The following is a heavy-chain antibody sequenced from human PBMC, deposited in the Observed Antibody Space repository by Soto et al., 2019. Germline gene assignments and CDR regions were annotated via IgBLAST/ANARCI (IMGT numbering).Heavy chain of an antibody. J-gene: IGHJ6*02. V-gene: IGHV4-31*03. CDR2: IYYSGTT. CDR3: AASCVACGGFNYYGMDV. D-gene: IGHD2-21*01. CDR1: GGSISSGGYY. Sequence: QVQLQESGPGLVKPSQTLCLTCTVSGGSISSGGYYWYWIRQHPGKGLEWIGYIYYSGTTYYNPSLKSRVTISVDTSKNQFSLKLSSVTAADTAVYYCAASCVACGGFNYYGMDVWGQGTTVTVSS.